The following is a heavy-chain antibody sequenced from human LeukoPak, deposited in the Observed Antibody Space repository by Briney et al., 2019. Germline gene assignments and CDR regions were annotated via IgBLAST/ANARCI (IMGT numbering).Heavy chain of an antibody. V-gene: IGHV4-59*01. CDR3: ARPERSTMVRGVSNNWFDP. CDR2: IYYIVGT. CDR1: GGSISSYY. J-gene: IGHJ5*02. Sequence: PAGTLSLTCTVSGGSISSYYWSWIRQPPGKGLEWVGYIYYIVGTNYNPYIKSRVSISVDTSKNQFSLKLSSVTAADTAVYYCARPERSTMVRGVSNNWFDPWGEGTLVTVSS. D-gene: IGHD3-10*01.